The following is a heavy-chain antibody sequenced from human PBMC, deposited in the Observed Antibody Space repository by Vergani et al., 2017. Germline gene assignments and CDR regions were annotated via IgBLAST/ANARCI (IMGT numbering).Heavy chain of an antibody. CDR2: ISGSSIYI. D-gene: IGHD2-15*01. Sequence: EVQLVESGGGLVKPGGSLRLSCAASGFTFSTYSLNWVRQAPGKGLEWVSSISGSSIYIYYADSVKGRFTISRDNAKNSLYLQMNSLRAEDTAVYYCARDPGYCSGGSCYVEEGGDYWGQGTLVTVSP. J-gene: IGHJ4*02. CDR1: GFTFSTYS. V-gene: IGHV3-21*01. CDR3: ARDPGYCSGGSCYVEEGGDY.